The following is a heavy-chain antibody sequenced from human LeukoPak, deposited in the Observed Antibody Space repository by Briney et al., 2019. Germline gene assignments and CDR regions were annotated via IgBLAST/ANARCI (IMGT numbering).Heavy chain of an antibody. CDR2: ISGSSDIT. CDR3: AKRGGFGELGAFDY. J-gene: IGHJ4*02. D-gene: IGHD3-10*01. Sequence: GGSLRLSCAASGFTFSNYAMTWARQAPGKGLEWVSVISGSSDITYYADSVKGRFTISRGNSKNTLYLQMNSLRAEDTAVYYCAKRGGFGELGAFDYWGQGTLVTVSS. V-gene: IGHV3-23*01. CDR1: GFTFSNYA.